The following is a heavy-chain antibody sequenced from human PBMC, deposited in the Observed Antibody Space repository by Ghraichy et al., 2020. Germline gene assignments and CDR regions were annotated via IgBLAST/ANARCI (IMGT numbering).Heavy chain of an antibody. Sequence: ESLNISCTVSGGSIRNDYWSWIRQSAGKGLEWIGRIYASGDSSYNPSLRSRVTMSVDTSRNQFSLKMRSVTAADTAVYFCARGITVTPFDYWGQGTLVTVSS. V-gene: IGHV4-4*07. J-gene: IGHJ4*02. CDR1: GGSIRNDY. D-gene: IGHD6-19*01. CDR2: IYASGDS. CDR3: ARGITVTPFDY.